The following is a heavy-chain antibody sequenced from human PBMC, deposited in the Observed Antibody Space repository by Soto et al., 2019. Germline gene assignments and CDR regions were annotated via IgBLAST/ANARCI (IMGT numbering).Heavy chain of an antibody. V-gene: IGHV3-11*01. CDR3: ARGTYGMDV. J-gene: IGHJ6*02. D-gene: IGHD3-10*01. CDR2: IGASGSPI. CDR1: GFSFSDYY. Sequence: QMQLVQSGGGLVKPGGSLRLSCAASGFSFSDYYMSWIRRDPGKGLEWVSYIGASGSPIYFGDSVKGRFSISRDNTNNSLYLQMNSLRPDDTAVYYCARGTYGMDVWGQGTTVIVSS.